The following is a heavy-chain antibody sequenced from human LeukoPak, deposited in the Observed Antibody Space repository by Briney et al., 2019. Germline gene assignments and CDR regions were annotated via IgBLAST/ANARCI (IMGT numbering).Heavy chain of an antibody. D-gene: IGHD2-2*01. Sequence: GGSLRLPCPASGFTFNSYAMSWVRQAPGKGLEWVSAISGSGRSTYYADSVKGRFTISRDNSKNTLYLQMNSLRAEDTAVYYCAKCIVSAAIDNAFDIWGQGTMVTVSS. CDR3: AKCIVSAAIDNAFDI. V-gene: IGHV3-23*01. J-gene: IGHJ3*02. CDR1: GFTFNSYA. CDR2: ISGSGRST.